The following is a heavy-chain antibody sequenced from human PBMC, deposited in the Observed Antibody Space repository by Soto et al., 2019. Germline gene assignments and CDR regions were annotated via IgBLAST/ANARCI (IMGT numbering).Heavy chain of an antibody. CDR1: GFTVSSDY. V-gene: IGHV3-66*01. D-gene: IGHD3-3*01. CDR3: ARSRTTISGVVPNWFDP. J-gene: IGHJ5*02. Sequence: GGSLRLSCEASGFTVSSDYMSWVRQAPGKGLEWVSVIYSGSRTYYADSVKGRFTISRDNSKNTVDLQMNSLRAEDTAVYYCARSRTTISGVVPNWFDPWGQGTLVTVSS. CDR2: IYSGSRT.